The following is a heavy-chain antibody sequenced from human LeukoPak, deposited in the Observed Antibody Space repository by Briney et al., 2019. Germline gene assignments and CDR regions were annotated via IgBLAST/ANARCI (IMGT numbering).Heavy chain of an antibody. Sequence: PGRSLRLSCAASGFTLSTCGMHWVRQAPGKGLEWVAVISYDGSNKYYADSVKGRFTISRDNSKNTLYLQMNSLRAEDTAVYYCARDLRSGWHWPLTGDFDYWGQGTLVTVSS. D-gene: IGHD6-19*01. CDR2: ISYDGSNK. CDR3: ARDLRSGWHWPLTGDFDY. CDR1: GFTLSTCG. V-gene: IGHV3-30*03. J-gene: IGHJ4*02.